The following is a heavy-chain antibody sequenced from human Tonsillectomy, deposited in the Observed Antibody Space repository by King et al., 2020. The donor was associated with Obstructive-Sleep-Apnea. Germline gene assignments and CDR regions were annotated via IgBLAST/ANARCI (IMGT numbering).Heavy chain of an antibody. J-gene: IGHJ3*02. Sequence: QLVQTGGGVVQPGGSLRLSCAASGFTFSSYGMHWVRQAPGKGLEWVAFIRYDGSNKNYADSVKGRFTISRDNSKNTLYVQMNSLRAEDTAVYYCAKDRRDHLVSNDGFDIWGQGTMVIVSS. V-gene: IGHV3-30*02. CDR1: GFTFSSYG. D-gene: IGHD6-13*01. CDR2: IRYDGSNK. CDR3: AKDRRDHLVSNDGFDI.